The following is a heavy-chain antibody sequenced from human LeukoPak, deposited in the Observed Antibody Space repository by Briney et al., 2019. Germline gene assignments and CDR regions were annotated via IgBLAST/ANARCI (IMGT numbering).Heavy chain of an antibody. D-gene: IGHD1-26*01. J-gene: IGHJ4*02. CDR3: ARDLSGSYSLFGY. CDR2: IYITGST. CDR1: GGSITSYY. V-gene: IGHV4-4*07. Sequence: SETLSLTCTVSGGSITSYYWSWIRQSAGKGLEWIGRIYITGSTTYNPSLKSRVTMSLDTSKNQFSLKLSSVTAADTAVYYCARDLSGSYSLFGYWGQGTLVTVSS.